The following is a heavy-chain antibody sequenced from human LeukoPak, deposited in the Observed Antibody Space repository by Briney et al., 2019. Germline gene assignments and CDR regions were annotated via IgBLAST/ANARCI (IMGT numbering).Heavy chain of an antibody. V-gene: IGHV3-43*02. CDR1: GFTFEDYA. J-gene: IGHJ6*03. Sequence: GGSLRLSCAASGFTFEDYAMLWVRQAPGKGLEWVSLISGDGGSTYYADSVKGRFTISRDNSKTSLYLQMNSLRTEDAALYYCAKSTSNYYYYYMDVWGKGTTVTVSS. CDR3: AKSTSNYYYYYMDV. CDR2: ISGDGGST.